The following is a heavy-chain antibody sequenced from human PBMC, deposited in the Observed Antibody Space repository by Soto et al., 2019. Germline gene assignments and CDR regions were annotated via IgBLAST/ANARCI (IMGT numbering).Heavy chain of an antibody. V-gene: IGHV3-30*03. CDR2: ISYDGSNK. CDR3: ESVHGPFDY. CDR1: GFTFSSYG. J-gene: IGHJ4*02. Sequence: QVQLVESGGGVVQPGRSLRLSCAASGFTFSSYGMHWVRQAPGKGLEWVAVISYDGSNKYYADSVKGRFTISRDNSKNTLYLQMNSLRAEDTAVYYCESVHGPFDYWGQGTLVTVSS.